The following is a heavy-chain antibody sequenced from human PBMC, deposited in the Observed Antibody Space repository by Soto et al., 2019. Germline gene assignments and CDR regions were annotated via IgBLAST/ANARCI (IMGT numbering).Heavy chain of an antibody. CDR3: AKHSATFYGMDV. CDR2: ISGGGDSI. Sequence: EVQLSESGGGLVQPGGSLRLSCAASGFSFNTYAMSWFRQAPGKGLEWVSAISGGGDSIYYADSVRGRFSISRDNPRSALYLQMNSQGGEDTAEYYCAKHSATFYGMDVWGQGTAVTVS. D-gene: IGHD4-4*01. CDR1: GFSFNTYA. J-gene: IGHJ6*02. V-gene: IGHV3-23*01.